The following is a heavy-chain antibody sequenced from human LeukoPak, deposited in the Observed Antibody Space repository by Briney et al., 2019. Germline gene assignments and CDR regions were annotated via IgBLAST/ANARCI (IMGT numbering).Heavy chain of an antibody. CDR3: ARIAAAGFDY. CDR2: IYYSGST. Sequence: PSETLSLTCTVSGGSISSSSYYWGGIRQPPGKGLEWIGSIYYSGSTYYNPSLKSRFTISVDTSKNQFSLKLSSVTAADTAVYYCARIAAAGFDYWGQGTLVTVSS. V-gene: IGHV4-39*01. CDR1: GGSISSSSYY. J-gene: IGHJ4*02. D-gene: IGHD6-13*01.